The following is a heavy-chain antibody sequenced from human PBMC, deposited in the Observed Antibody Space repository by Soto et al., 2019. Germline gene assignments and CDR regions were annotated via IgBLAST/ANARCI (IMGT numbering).Heavy chain of an antibody. J-gene: IGHJ4*02. CDR3: AKGGGGYSGYDLAY. Sequence: ASVKVSCKASGYTFIDFFIYWVRQAPGQGLEWMGWINPNSGGTHYAEKFQGWVTLTRDTSISTTYMELSRLGSNDTAVYYCAKGGGGYSGYDLAYWGQGTLVTVSS. CDR1: GYTFIDFF. V-gene: IGHV1-2*04. CDR2: INPNSGGT. D-gene: IGHD5-12*01.